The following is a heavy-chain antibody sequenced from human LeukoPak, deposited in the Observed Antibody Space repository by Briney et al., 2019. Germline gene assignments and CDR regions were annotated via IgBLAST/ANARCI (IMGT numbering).Heavy chain of an antibody. Sequence: SGTLSLTCAVSGDTISSTKWWSWVRQSPGKGLEWVGEIHHSVGSNYNPSLKSRATISLDKSNNQFSLSLRSVTAADTAVYYCARNDIYDMDVWGKGTTVTVSS. CDR1: GDTISSTKW. CDR2: IHHSVGS. J-gene: IGHJ6*03. D-gene: IGHD5-18*01. V-gene: IGHV4-4*02. CDR3: ARNDIYDMDV.